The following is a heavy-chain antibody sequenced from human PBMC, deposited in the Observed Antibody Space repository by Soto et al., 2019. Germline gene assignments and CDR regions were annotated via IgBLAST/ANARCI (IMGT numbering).Heavy chain of an antibody. CDR1: GSSIISGGYS. Sequence: KRSETLSLTCAVSGSSIISGGYSFIGIREPPGKGLEWIGYIYHSGSTYYNPSLKSRVTISVDRSKNQFSLKLSSVTAADTAVYYCARIHLDLGVWGSYREWGQGTLVTVSS. J-gene: IGHJ4*02. V-gene: IGHV4-30-2*01. CDR2: IYHSGST. D-gene: IGHD3-16*02. CDR3: ARIHLDLGVWGSYRE.